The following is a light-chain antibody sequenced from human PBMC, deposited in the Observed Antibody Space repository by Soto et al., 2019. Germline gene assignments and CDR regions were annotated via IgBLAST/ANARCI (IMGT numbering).Light chain of an antibody. CDR3: QQYGSSPGLFT. Sequence: EIVLTQSPGTLSLSPGDRATLSCRASQSVSSTYLAWYQQKPGQAPRLLIYDASSRATGIPDRFNGSGSGTDFTLTISRLEPEDFAVYYCQQYGSSPGLFTFGPGTKVDIK. CDR2: DAS. V-gene: IGKV3-20*01. J-gene: IGKJ3*01. CDR1: QSVSSTY.